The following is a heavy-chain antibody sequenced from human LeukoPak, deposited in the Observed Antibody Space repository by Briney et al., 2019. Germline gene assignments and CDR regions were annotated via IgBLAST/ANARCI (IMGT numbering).Heavy chain of an antibody. J-gene: IGHJ1*01. Sequence: PGGSLRLSCAASGFTFSSYAMSWVRQAPGKGLEWVSAISGSGGSTYYADSVKGRFTISRDNSKNTLYLQMNSLRAEDTAVYYCARAPGGSVVYFQHWGQGTLVTVSS. CDR1: GFTFSSYA. D-gene: IGHD2-15*01. CDR2: ISGSGGST. CDR3: ARAPGGSVVYFQH. V-gene: IGHV3-23*01.